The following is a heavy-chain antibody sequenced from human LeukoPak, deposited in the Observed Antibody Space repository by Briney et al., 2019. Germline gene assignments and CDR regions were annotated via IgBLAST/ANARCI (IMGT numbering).Heavy chain of an antibody. CDR2: INHSGST. CDR1: GGSFSGYY. CDR3: ARGGKNGSGPRGRAFDI. J-gene: IGHJ3*02. Sequence: SETLSLTCAVYGGSFSGYYWSWIRQPPGKGLEWIGEINHSGSTNYNPSLKSRVTISVDTSKNQFSLKLSSVTAADTAVYYCARGGKNGSGPRGRAFDIWGQGTMVTVSS. D-gene: IGHD3-10*01. V-gene: IGHV4-34*01.